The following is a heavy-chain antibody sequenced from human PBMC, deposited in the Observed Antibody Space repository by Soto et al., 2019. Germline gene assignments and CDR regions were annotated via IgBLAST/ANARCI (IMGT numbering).Heavy chain of an antibody. CDR2: TYYRSKWYN. CDR3: EKFPLIITFGGVIVNPFNI. V-gene: IGHV6-1*01. J-gene: IGHJ3*02. CDR1: WDRVSRNSAA. D-gene: IGHD3-16*02. Sequence: PSQTLSLTCAISWDRVSRNSAACNWIRQSPSRGLEWLGRTYYRSKWYNDYAVSVKSRITINPDTSKNQFSRQLNSVTPEDTAFYYCEKFPLIITFGGVIVNPFNIGGQGTMVTVSS.